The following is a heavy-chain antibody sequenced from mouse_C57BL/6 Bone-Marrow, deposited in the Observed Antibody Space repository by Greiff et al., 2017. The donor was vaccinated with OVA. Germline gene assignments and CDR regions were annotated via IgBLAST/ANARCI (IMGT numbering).Heavy chain of an antibody. CDR3: AREGDYVHRGWYFDY. Sequence: VQLKESGPSLVRPSQTLSLTCTVTGFSINSDCYWIWIRQFPGNKLEYIGYTFYSGITYYNPSLESRTYITRDTSKNQFSLKLSSVTTEDTATYYCAREGDYVHRGWYFDYWGQGTTLTVSS. CDR2: TFYSGIT. CDR1: GFSINSDCY. J-gene: IGHJ2*01. V-gene: IGHV3-3*01. D-gene: IGHD1-1*02.